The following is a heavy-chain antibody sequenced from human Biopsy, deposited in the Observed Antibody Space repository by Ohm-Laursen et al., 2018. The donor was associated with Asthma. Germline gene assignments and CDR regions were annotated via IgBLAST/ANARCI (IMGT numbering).Heavy chain of an antibody. CDR1: GFTFSSYG. CDR2: ISNDGSSK. Sequence: SPRLSCAAPGFTFSSYGMHWVRQAPGKGLEWVALISNDGSSKYYADSVKGRFTISRDISKNTLYLQMNSLRAEDTAVYYCARSDCGSGGYCYIPFYFWGQGTLVTVSS. CDR3: ARSDCGSGGYCYIPFYF. V-gene: IGHV3-30*03. J-gene: IGHJ4*02. D-gene: IGHD2-21*02.